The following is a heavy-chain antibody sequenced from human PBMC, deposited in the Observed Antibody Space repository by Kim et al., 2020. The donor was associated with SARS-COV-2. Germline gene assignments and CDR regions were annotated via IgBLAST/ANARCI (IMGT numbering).Heavy chain of an antibody. D-gene: IGHD6-13*01. V-gene: IGHV1-2*02. J-gene: IGHJ4*02. CDR3: ARDRVRDSSSWNFDY. Sequence: ASVKVSCKASGYTFTGYYMHWVRQAPGQGLEWMGWINPNSGGTNYAQKFQGRVTMTRDTSISTAYMELSRLRSDDTAVYYCARDRVRDSSSWNFDYWGQGTLVTVSS. CDR1: GYTFTGYY. CDR2: INPNSGGT.